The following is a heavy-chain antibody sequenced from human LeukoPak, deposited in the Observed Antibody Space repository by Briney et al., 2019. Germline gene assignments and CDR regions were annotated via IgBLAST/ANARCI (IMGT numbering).Heavy chain of an antibody. V-gene: IGHV3-30*04. J-gene: IGHJ6*03. Sequence: PGRSLRLSCAASGFTFSSYAMHWVRQAPGKGLEWVAVISYDGSNKYYADSVKGRFTISRDNSKNTLYLQMNSLRAEDTAVYYCARLRYHDFWSGYWKYYYYMDVWGKGTTDTVSS. D-gene: IGHD3-3*01. CDR3: ARLRYHDFWSGYWKYYYYMDV. CDR2: ISYDGSNK. CDR1: GFTFSSYA.